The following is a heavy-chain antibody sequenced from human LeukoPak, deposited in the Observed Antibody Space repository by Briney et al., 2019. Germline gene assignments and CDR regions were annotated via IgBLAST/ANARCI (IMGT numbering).Heavy chain of an antibody. CDR3: ARWGVRGVITTFDY. CDR1: GFIFSGYY. CDR2: IYHSGST. V-gene: IGHV4-4*02. Sequence: GSLRLSCAASGFIFSGYYMSWVRQPPGKGLEWIGEIYHSGSTNYNPSLKSRVTISVDKSKNQFSLKLSSVTAADTAVYYCARWGVRGVITTFDYWGQGTLVTVSS. D-gene: IGHD3-10*01. J-gene: IGHJ4*02.